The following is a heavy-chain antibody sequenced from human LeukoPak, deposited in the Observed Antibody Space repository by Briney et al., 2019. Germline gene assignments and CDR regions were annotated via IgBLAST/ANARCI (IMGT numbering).Heavy chain of an antibody. CDR1: GGTFSSYA. D-gene: IGHD3-22*01. CDR2: IIPIFGTA. V-gene: IGHV1-69*06. CDR3: ASARYDSSGYAFDI. Sequence: SVKVSCKASGGTFSSYAISWVRQAPGQGLEWMGGIIPIFGTANYAQKFQGRVTITADKSTSTAYMELSSLRSEDTAVYYCASARYDSSGYAFDIWGQGTMVTVSS. J-gene: IGHJ3*02.